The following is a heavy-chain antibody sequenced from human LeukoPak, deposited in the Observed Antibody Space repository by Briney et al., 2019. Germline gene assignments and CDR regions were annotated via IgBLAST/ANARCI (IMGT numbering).Heavy chain of an antibody. J-gene: IGHJ6*03. D-gene: IGHD2-2*01. CDR3: ARDGVVPAAIRYYYYYYYMDV. Sequence: SETLSLTCTVSGGSINSGPYYWSWIRQPPGKGLEWIGYIYHSGSTYYNPSLKSRVTISVDTSKNQFSLKLSSVTAADTAVYYCARDGVVPAAIRYYYYYYYMDVWGKGTTVTVSS. V-gene: IGHV4-30-2*01. CDR2: IYHSGST. CDR1: GGSINSGPYY.